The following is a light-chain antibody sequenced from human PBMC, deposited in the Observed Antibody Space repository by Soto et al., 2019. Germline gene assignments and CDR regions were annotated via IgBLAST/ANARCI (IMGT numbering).Light chain of an antibody. J-gene: IGKJ4*01. CDR3: QQAASFPLT. V-gene: IGKV1-12*01. CDR1: QGISSW. Sequence: DIQMTQSPSYVSPSLGAMFTIVCRASQGISSWLAWYQQKPGKAPKLLIDAASSLQSGVPSRVSGRGSGTDFTRTSSRLQPEDFATYYCQQAASFPLTFGGGTKVDIK. CDR2: AAS.